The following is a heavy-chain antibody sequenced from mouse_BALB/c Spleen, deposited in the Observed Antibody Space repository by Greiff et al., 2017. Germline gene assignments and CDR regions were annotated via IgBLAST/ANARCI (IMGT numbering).Heavy chain of an antibody. V-gene: IGHV2-9*02. Sequence: VQVVESGPGLVAPSQSLSITCTVSGFSLTSYGVHWVRQPPGKGLEWLGVIWAGGSTNYNSALMSRLSISKDNSKSQVFLKMNSLQTDDTAMYYCARDMGTGRFAYWGQGTLVTVSA. CDR1: GFSLTSYG. CDR2: IWAGGST. D-gene: IGHD2-13*01. J-gene: IGHJ3*01. CDR3: ARDMGTGRFAY.